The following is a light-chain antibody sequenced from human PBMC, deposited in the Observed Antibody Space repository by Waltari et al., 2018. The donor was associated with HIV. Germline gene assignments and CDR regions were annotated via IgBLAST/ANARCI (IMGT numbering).Light chain of an antibody. J-gene: IGKJ1*01. CDR2: AAS. V-gene: IGKV1-17*01. CDR1: QDIKND. CDR3: LQHNDFPRT. Sequence: DIQMTQSPSSLSASVGERITIFCRASQDIKNDLGWYQQRPGEAPRRLIAAASTLHPGIPPRFRGGGSGTQFFLSIDGLQPDDIATYCCLQHNDFPRTFGQGTK.